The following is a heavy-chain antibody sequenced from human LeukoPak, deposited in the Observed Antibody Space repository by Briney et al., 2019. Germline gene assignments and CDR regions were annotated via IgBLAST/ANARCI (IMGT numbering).Heavy chain of an antibody. V-gene: IGHV4-34*01. Sequence: SETLSLTCAVYGGSFSDYHWSWIRQPPGKGLEWIGEINHSGSTNYNPSLKSRVTISVDTSKNQFSLKLSSVTAADTAVYYCARVQDFDTSGYYLGYWGQGTLVTVSS. CDR3: ARVQDFDTSGYYLGY. CDR2: INHSGST. D-gene: IGHD3-22*01. CDR1: GGSFSDYH. J-gene: IGHJ4*02.